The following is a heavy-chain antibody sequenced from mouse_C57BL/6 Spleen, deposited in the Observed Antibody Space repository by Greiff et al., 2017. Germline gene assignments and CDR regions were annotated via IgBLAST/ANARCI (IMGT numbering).Heavy chain of an antibody. CDR2: INPNNGGT. Sequence: VQLQQSGPELVKPGASVKISCKASGYTFTDYYMNWVKQSHGKSLEWIGDINPNNGGTSYNQKFKGKATLTVDKSSSTAYMELRSLTSEDSAVYYCATITTVSRGAMDYWGQGTSVTVSS. CDR3: ATITTVSRGAMDY. J-gene: IGHJ4*01. D-gene: IGHD1-1*01. CDR1: GYTFTDYY. V-gene: IGHV1-26*01.